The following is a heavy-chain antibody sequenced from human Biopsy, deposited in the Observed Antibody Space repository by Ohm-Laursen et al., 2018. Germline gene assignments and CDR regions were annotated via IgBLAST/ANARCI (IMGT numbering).Heavy chain of an antibody. V-gene: IGHV3-9*01. D-gene: IGHD1-1*01. Sequence: SLRLSCAASGFTFDDYAMHWVRQAPGKGPEWVSGISWHSGSRGYADSVKGRFTISRDNAKKLLYLQMNSLRAEDTALYYCAKDVRVKVQLDGMDVWGQGTTVTASS. J-gene: IGHJ6*02. CDR2: ISWHSGSR. CDR1: GFTFDDYA. CDR3: AKDVRVKVQLDGMDV.